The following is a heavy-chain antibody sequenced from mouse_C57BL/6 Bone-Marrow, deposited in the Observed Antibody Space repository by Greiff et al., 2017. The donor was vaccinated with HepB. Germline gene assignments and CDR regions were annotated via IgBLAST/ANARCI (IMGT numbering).Heavy chain of an antibody. CDR2: ISSGGDYI. CDR1: GFTFSSYA. V-gene: IGHV5-9-1*02. CDR3: TRDSNYDFFYAMDY. Sequence: DVQLVESGEGLVKPGGSLKLSCAASGFTFSSYAMSWVRQTPEKRLEWVAYISSGGDYIYYADTVKGRFTISRDNARNTLYLQMSSLKSEDTAMYYCTRDSNYDFFYAMDYWGQGTSVTVSS. D-gene: IGHD2-5*01. J-gene: IGHJ4*01.